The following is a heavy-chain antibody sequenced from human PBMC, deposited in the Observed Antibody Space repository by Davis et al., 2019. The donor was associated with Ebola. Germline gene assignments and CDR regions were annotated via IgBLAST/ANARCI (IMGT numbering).Heavy chain of an antibody. D-gene: IGHD3-22*01. V-gene: IGHV1-69*04. Sequence: SVKVSCKASGYTFTSYAISWVRQAPGQGLEWMGRIIPILGIANYAQKFQGRVTITADKSTSTAYMELSSLRSEDTAMYYCARDERITMIVVVSLVGWGQGTLVTVSS. CDR3: ARDERITMIVVVSLVG. CDR2: IIPILGIA. J-gene: IGHJ4*02. CDR1: GYTFTSYA.